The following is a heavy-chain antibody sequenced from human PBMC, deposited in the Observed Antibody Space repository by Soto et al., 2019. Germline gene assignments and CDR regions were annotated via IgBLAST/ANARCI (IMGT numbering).Heavy chain of an antibody. Sequence: QVQLQESGPGLVKPSETLSLTCTVSGGSISSYYWSWIRQPPGKGLEWTWYIYYSGRTNYNPSLKSRVTISVDTSKNQFSLKLSSVTAADTAVYYCARAAQEGRNDAFDIWGPGTMVTVSS. CDR2: IYYSGRT. J-gene: IGHJ3*02. V-gene: IGHV4-59*01. CDR1: GGSISSYY. CDR3: ARAAQEGRNDAFDI.